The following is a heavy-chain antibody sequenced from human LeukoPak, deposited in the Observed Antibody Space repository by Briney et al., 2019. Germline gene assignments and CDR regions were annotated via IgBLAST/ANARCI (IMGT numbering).Heavy chain of an antibody. V-gene: IGHV4-59*01. CDR1: GGSISSYY. D-gene: IGHD2-21*02. J-gene: IGHJ4*02. CDR2: IYYSGST. CDR3: ASEIPGYCGGDCTDY. Sequence: SETLSLTCTVSGGSISSYYWSWIRQPLGKGLEWIGYIYYSGSTNYNPSLKSRVTISVDTSKNQFSLKLSSVTAADTAVYYCASEIPGYCGGDCTDYWGQGTLVTVYS.